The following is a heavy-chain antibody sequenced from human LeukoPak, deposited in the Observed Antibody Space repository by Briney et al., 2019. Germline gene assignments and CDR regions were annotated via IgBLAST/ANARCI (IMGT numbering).Heavy chain of an antibody. CDR2: INPNSGGT. CDR1: GYTFTGYY. CDR3: ARYAELDSGSYHAAFDY. J-gene: IGHJ4*02. V-gene: IGHV1-2*02. Sequence: ASVKVSCKASGYTFTGYYMHWVRQAPGQGLEWMGWINPNSGGTNYAQKFQGRITMTRDTSISTAYMELSRLRSDDTAVYYCARYAELDSGSYHAAFDYWGQGTLVTVSS. D-gene: IGHD1-26*01.